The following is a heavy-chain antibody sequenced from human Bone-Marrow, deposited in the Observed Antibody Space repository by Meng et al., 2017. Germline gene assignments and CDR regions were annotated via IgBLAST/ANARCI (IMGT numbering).Heavy chain of an antibody. V-gene: IGHV1-2*02. CDR2: INPNSGGT. CDR3: ASATSSGSLYYFDY. J-gene: IGHJ4*02. Sequence: ASVKVSCKASGYTFTSYGISWVRQAPGQGLEWMGWINPNSGGTNYAQKFQGRVTMTRDTSISTAYMELSRLRSDDTAVYYCASATSSGSLYYFDYWGQGTLVPVSS. D-gene: IGHD1-26*01. CDR1: GYTFTSYG.